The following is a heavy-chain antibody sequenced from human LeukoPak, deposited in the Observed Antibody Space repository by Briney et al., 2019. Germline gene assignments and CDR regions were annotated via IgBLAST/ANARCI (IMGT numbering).Heavy chain of an antibody. Sequence: PGGSLRLSCAASGFSFDNYAMSWVRQAPGKGLEWVSAIGGSTGRTYYADSVKGRFTVSRDNSKNSLYLQMESLTIEDTAVYYCATGRVDYGDYGVVKHWGQGTLVTVSS. CDR2: IGGSTGRT. J-gene: IGHJ1*01. V-gene: IGHV3-23*01. D-gene: IGHD4-17*01. CDR3: ATGRVDYGDYGVVKH. CDR1: GFSFDNYA.